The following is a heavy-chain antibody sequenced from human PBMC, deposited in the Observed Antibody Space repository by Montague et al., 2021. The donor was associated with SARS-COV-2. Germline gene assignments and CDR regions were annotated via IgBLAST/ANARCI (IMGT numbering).Heavy chain of an antibody. D-gene: IGHD3-3*01. CDR2: IYYSGST. Sequence: SETLSLTCTVSGGSVNSGSYHWNWIRQPPGKGLEWIGYIYYSGSTSYNPSLKSRVTISLDTSKNQFSPNLTSVTAADTALYFCARELEIHDFLSGYYIGDWGQGTLVTVSS. J-gene: IGHJ4*02. V-gene: IGHV4-61*01. CDR3: ARELEIHDFLSGYYIGD. CDR1: GGSVNSGSYH.